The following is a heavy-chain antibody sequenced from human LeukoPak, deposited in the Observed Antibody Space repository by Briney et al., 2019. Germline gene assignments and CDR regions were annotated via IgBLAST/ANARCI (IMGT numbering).Heavy chain of an antibody. D-gene: IGHD3-22*01. J-gene: IGHJ4*02. CDR3: AREGDSSGYYESTFDY. CDR2: IYTSGST. CDR1: GGSISSYY. Sequence: SETLSLTCTVSGGSISSYYWSWIRQPAGKGLEWIGRIYTSGSTNYNPSLKSRVTMSVDTSKNQFSLKLSSVTAADTAVYYRAREGDSSGYYESTFDYWGQGTLVTVSS. V-gene: IGHV4-4*07.